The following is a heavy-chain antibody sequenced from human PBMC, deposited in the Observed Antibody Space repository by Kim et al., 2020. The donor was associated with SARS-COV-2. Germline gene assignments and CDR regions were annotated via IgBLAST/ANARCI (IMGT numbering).Heavy chain of an antibody. CDR1: GFTFSSYS. D-gene: IGHD2-21*02. CDR3: ARGIAGQLLNWFDP. CDR2: ISSSSSYI. V-gene: IGHV3-21*01. J-gene: IGHJ5*02. Sequence: GGSLRLSCAASGFTFSSYSMNWVHQAPGKGLEWVSSISSSSSYIYYADSVKGRFTISRDNAKNSLYLQMNSLRAEDTAVYYCARGIAGQLLNWFDPWGQGTLVTVSS.